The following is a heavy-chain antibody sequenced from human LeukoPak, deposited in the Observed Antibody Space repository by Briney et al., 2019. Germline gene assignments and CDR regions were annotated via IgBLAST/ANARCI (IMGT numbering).Heavy chain of an antibody. Sequence: PGGSLTLSCAASGFTFSSYSMNWVRQAPGKGLEWVSSISSSSSYIYYADSVKGRFTISRDNAKNSLYLQMNSLRAEDTAVYYCARDRKRYSSGWEANDYWGQGTLVTVSS. CDR1: GFTFSSYS. CDR3: ARDRKRYSSGWEANDY. D-gene: IGHD6-19*01. J-gene: IGHJ4*02. V-gene: IGHV3-21*01. CDR2: ISSSSSYI.